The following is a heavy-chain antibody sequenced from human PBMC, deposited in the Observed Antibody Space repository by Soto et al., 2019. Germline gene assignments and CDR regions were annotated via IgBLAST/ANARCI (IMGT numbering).Heavy chain of an antibody. Sequence: SETLSLTCTVSGDSMSISNWWNWVRQPPGKGLEWIGEAHHSGRTNYNPSLKSRVTISVDRSQNLFSLQLTSVTAADTAVYFCARSEATALNFWGQGILVTVSS. J-gene: IGHJ4*02. CDR1: GDSMSISNW. CDR3: ARSEATALNF. CDR2: AHHSGRT. V-gene: IGHV4-4*02.